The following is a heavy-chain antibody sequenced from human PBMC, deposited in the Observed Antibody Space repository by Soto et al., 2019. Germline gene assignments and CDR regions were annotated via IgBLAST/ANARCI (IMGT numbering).Heavy chain of an antibody. CDR2: IIPIFGTA. J-gene: IGHJ6*02. V-gene: IGHV1-69*13. D-gene: IGHD3-3*01. CDR1: GGTFSSYA. CDR3: ARGYDFWSGYSPKDYYYYYGMDV. Sequence: SVKVSCKASGGTFSSYAISWVRQAPGQGLEWVGGIIPIFGTANYAQKFQGRVTITADESTSTAYMELSSLRSEDTAVYYCARGYDFWSGYSPKDYYYYYGMDVWGQGTTVTVSS.